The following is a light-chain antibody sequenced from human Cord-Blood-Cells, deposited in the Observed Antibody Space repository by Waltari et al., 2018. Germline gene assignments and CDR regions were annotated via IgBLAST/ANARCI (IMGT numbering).Light chain of an antibody. Sequence: SYVLTQPPSVSVAPGQTARITCGGNNIGSKRVHWYQQKPGQAPVLVIYYDSDRPSGIPERFSGSNSGNTATLTISRVEAGDGADYYCQVWDSSSDHVVFGGGTKLTVL. CDR3: QVWDSSSDHVV. J-gene: IGLJ2*01. CDR2: YDS. CDR1: NIGSKR. V-gene: IGLV3-21*04.